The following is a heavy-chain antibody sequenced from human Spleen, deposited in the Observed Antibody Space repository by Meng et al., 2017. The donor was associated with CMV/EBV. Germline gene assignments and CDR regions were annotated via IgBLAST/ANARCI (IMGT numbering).Heavy chain of an antibody. J-gene: IGHJ5*02. Sequence: VQLQAPGPGLVQPSQTLSLTCTGVGGSISSGGFYWSWIRQHPGKGLEWIGYIYYSGSTYYNPSLRSRVAISIDTSKNQFSLKLTSVTAADTAVYFCARTNYGDYNWFDPWGQGTLVTVSS. CDR3: ARTNYGDYNWFDP. CDR2: IYYSGST. V-gene: IGHV4-31*03. CDR1: GGSISSGGFY. D-gene: IGHD4-17*01.